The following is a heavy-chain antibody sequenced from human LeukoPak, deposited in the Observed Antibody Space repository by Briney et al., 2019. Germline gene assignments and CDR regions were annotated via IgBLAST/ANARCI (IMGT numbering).Heavy chain of an antibody. J-gene: IGHJ6*02. CDR2: LNPNSGGT. CDR1: GYTFTGYY. V-gene: IGHV1-2*06. D-gene: IGHD1-14*01. CDR3: ARDLPGYYYYGMDV. Sequence: ASVKVSCKASGYTFTGYYMHWVRQAPGQGLEWMGRLNPNSGGTNYAQKFQGRVTMTRDTSISTAYMELSRLRSDDTAVYYCARDLPGYYYYGMDVWGQGTTVTVSS.